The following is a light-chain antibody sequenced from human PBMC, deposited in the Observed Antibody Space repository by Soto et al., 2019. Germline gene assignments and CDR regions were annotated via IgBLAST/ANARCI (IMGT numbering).Light chain of an antibody. J-gene: IGLJ1*01. CDR1: SSNIGSNT. CDR2: SNY. Sequence: QSVLTQPPSASGTPGHRLTISCSGSSSNIGSNTVNWYQHLPGTAPKLLIYSNYQRPSGVPDRFSGSKSGTSASLVISGLLSEDEADYYCAAWDDSLTGHYVFGTGNKVTGL. CDR3: AAWDDSLTGHYV. V-gene: IGLV1-44*01.